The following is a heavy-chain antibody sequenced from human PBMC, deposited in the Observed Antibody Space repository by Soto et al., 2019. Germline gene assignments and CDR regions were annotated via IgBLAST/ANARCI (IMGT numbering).Heavy chain of an antibody. CDR3: ARTPKYYDFWSALKPDYYYYGMDV. D-gene: IGHD3-3*01. Sequence: SGPTLVNPTQTLTLTCTFSGFSLSTSGMCVSWIRQPPGKALEWLALIDWDDDKYYSTSLKTRLTISKDTSKNQVVLTMTNMDPVDTATSYCARTPKYYDFWSALKPDYYYYGMDVWGQGTTVTVSS. V-gene: IGHV2-70*01. CDR1: GFSLSTSGMC. J-gene: IGHJ6*02. CDR2: IDWDDDK.